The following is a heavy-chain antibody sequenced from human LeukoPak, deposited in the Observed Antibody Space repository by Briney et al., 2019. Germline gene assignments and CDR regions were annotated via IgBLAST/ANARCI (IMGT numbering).Heavy chain of an antibody. Sequence: PGGSLRLSCAASGFTFSTYAMSWVRQAPGKGLEWVSYISSSGSHTNYADSVKGRFTISRDDSKNTLYLQMNSLRAEDTAVYYCATYYYGSGNYYTFHYWGQGTLVTVSS. CDR1: GFTFSTYA. CDR2: ISSSGSHT. J-gene: IGHJ4*02. D-gene: IGHD3-10*01. CDR3: ATYYYGSGNYYTFHY. V-gene: IGHV3-23*01.